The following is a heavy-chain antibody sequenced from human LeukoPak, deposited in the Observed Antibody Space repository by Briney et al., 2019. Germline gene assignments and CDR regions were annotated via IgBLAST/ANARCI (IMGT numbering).Heavy chain of an antibody. Sequence: PSGTLSLTCTVSGGSISSSSYHWGWIPQPPGKGLEGIGNIFYSGTTYYNPSLMSRVTISVDTSKNQFPLKMRAVTAADTAVYYCARVLRGGTYDFDYWGQGTLVTVSS. J-gene: IGHJ4*02. D-gene: IGHD2-15*01. CDR3: ARVLRGGTYDFDY. CDR1: GGSISSSSYH. CDR2: IFYSGTT. V-gene: IGHV4-39*01.